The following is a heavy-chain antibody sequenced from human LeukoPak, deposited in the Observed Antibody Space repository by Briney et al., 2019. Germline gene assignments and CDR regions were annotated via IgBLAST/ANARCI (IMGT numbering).Heavy chain of an antibody. Sequence: SETLSLTCTVSGGSISGYFRSWIRQPAGKGLEWIGRIYTSGGTNYNPSLKSRVTMSVDTSKNQFSLKLRSVTAADTAVYYCAREDVVNSVWSLDYWGQGTLVTVSS. D-gene: IGHD6-19*01. V-gene: IGHV4-4*07. CDR2: IYTSGGT. CDR1: GGSISGYF. J-gene: IGHJ4*02. CDR3: AREDVVNSVWSLDY.